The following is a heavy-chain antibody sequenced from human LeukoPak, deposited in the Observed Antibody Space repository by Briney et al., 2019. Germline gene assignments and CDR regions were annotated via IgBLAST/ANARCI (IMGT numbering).Heavy chain of an antibody. V-gene: IGHV3-74*01. Sequence: PGGSLRLSCAASGFTFSSYWMHWVRQAPGKGLVWVSRLNSDGSITTYADSVKGRFTISSDNAKNSLYLQMNSLRAEDTALYHCARGVAAAGYHDAFDIWGQGTMVTVSS. D-gene: IGHD6-13*01. J-gene: IGHJ3*02. CDR1: GFTFSSYW. CDR3: ARGVAAAGYHDAFDI. CDR2: LNSDGSIT.